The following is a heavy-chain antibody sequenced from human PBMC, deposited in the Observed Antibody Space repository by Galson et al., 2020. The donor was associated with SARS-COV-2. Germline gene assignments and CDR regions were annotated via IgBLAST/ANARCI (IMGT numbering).Heavy chain of an antibody. Sequence: GESLKISCAASGFTFTNYGMHWVRQAPGKGLEWVAVLSYNESIENYADSVQGRFTISRDNSKNTLFLQMNSLRPEDTAVYYCAKDVSELLEDGPGDWGQGTLVTVSS. J-gene: IGHJ4*02. V-gene: IGHV3-30*18. CDR3: AKDVSELLEDGPGD. D-gene: IGHD1-26*01. CDR1: GFTFTNYG. CDR2: LSYNESIE.